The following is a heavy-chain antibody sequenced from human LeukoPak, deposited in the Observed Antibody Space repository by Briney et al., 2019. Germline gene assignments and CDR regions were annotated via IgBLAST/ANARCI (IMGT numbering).Heavy chain of an antibody. Sequence: GASLRLSCAASGLTFGSYAMSWVRQAPGKGLEWVSVISGSGGSTYYADSVKGRFTISRDNSKNTLYLEMNSLRAEDTAVYYCAKMGRGAATPYYYFDYWGQGTLVTVSS. CDR2: ISGSGGST. CDR1: GLTFGSYA. D-gene: IGHD1-26*01. CDR3: AKMGRGAATPYYYFDY. J-gene: IGHJ4*02. V-gene: IGHV3-23*01.